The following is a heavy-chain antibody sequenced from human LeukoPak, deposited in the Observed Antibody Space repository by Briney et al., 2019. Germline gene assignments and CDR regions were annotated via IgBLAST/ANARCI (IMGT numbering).Heavy chain of an antibody. V-gene: IGHV4-39*07. CDR2: IYYSGST. CDR3: ARGIYIGDHYIAFDI. D-gene: IGHD2-15*01. CDR1: GGSISSSSYY. Sequence: SETLSLTCTVSGGSISSSSYYWGWIRQPPGKGLEWIGSIYYSGSTYYNPSLKSRVTISVDTSKNQFSLKLSSVTAADTAVYYCARGIYIGDHYIAFDIWGQGTMVTVSS. J-gene: IGHJ3*02.